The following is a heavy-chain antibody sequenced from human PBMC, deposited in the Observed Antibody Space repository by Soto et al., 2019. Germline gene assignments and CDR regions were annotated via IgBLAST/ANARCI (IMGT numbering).Heavy chain of an antibody. D-gene: IGHD3-10*01. CDR3: AGFRGYYGSGSYPPTYYYYGMDV. J-gene: IGHJ6*02. CDR1: GGSIRSGGYY. V-gene: IGHV4-31*03. Sequence: PSETLSLTCTFSGGSIRSGGYYWSWIRQHPGKGLEWIGYIYYSGSTYYNPSLKSRVTISVDTSKNQFSLKLSSVTAADTAVYYCAGFRGYYGSGSYPPTYYYYGMDVWGQGTTVTVSS. CDR2: IYYSGST.